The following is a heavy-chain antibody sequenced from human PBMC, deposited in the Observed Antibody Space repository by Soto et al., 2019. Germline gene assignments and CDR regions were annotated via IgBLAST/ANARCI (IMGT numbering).Heavy chain of an antibody. D-gene: IGHD2-2*01. J-gene: IGHJ6*02. V-gene: IGHV4-4*02. CDR1: GGSISSSNW. CDR2: IYHSGST. CDR3: ASRYCISTSCYVGYYGMDV. Sequence: QVQLQESGPGLVKPSGTLSLTCAVSGGSISSSNWWSWVRQPPGKGLEWIGEIYHSGSTNYNPSLKSRVTISVGKSKNQFSLRLSSVTAADTAVYFCASRYCISTSCYVGYYGMDVWGQGTTVTVSS.